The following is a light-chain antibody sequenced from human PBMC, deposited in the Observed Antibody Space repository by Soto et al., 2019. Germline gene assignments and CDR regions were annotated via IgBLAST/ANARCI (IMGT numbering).Light chain of an antibody. J-gene: IGKJ1*01. CDR3: QQYNNWWT. CDR2: GAS. Sequence: EIVMTQSPATLSVSPGERATLSCRASQSVSNNLAWYQKKPGQAPRLLIFGASTRPTDIPARFSGSGSGTEFTLTISSLQSEDFAVYYCQQYNNWWTFGQGTKVEIK. V-gene: IGKV3-15*01. CDR1: QSVSNN.